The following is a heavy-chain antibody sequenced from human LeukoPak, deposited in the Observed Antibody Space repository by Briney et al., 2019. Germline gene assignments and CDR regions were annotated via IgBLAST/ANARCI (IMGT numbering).Heavy chain of an antibody. D-gene: IGHD3-16*02. J-gene: IGHJ4*02. CDR3: ARTPGRGSYRYTD. CDR2: MNPNSGHT. Sequence: ASVKVSCTASGYTFTNYDINWVRQATGQGLEWMGWMNPNSGHTVYAQKFQDRVTMTRNTSISTAYMELSSLRSEDTAVYYCARTPGRGSYRYTDWGQGTLVTVSS. V-gene: IGHV1-8*01. CDR1: GYTFTNYD.